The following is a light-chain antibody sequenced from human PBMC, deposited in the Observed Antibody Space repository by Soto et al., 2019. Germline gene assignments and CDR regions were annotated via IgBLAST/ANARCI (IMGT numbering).Light chain of an antibody. J-gene: IGKJ1*01. CDR2: AAS. V-gene: IGKV1-17*03. CDR3: LQHNSYPWT. Sequence: VQRTKSPSTLYASVGDRVTITCRASQGISNYLDWFQQKPGKVPKRLIYAASSLQSGVPSRFSGSGYGTDFTLTISSLQPEDFATYYCLQHNSYPWTFGQGTKVDIK. CDR1: QGISNY.